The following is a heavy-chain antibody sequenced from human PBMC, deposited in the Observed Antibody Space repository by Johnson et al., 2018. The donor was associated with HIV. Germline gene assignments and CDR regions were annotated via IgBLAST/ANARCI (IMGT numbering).Heavy chain of an antibody. J-gene: IGHJ3*01. V-gene: IGHV3-30-3*01. CDR2: ISYDGSNK. Sequence: QVQLVESGGGVVQPGMFVRLSCAASGLNFSDYGMHWVRHAPGKGLEWVAVISYDGSNKYYADSVKGRFTISRDNSKNTLYLQMNSLRPEDTAVYYCVKDWPRWVLTADAFDVWGPGTMVTVSS. D-gene: IGHD2-21*02. CDR1: GLNFSDYG. CDR3: VKDWPRWVLTADAFDV.